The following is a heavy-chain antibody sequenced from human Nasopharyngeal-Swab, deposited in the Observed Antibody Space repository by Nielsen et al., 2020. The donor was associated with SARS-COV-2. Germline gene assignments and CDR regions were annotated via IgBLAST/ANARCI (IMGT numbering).Heavy chain of an antibody. V-gene: IGHV3-53*01. Sequence: GESLKISCVVPEFSVSSNYMSWVRQAPGKGLEWISVIYSGGATYYADSVKGRFTISRDNSKNTLYLQMNSLRGEDTAVYYCARGDSFWGQGTTVTVSS. CDR2: IYSGGAT. CDR3: ARGDSF. D-gene: IGHD2-21*01. CDR1: EFSVSSNY. J-gene: IGHJ6*02.